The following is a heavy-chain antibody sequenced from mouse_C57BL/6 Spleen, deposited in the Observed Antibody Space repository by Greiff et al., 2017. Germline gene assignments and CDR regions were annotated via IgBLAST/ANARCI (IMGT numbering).Heavy chain of an antibody. V-gene: IGHV1-66*01. Sequence: QVQLQQSGPELVKPGASVKISCKASGYSFTSYYIHWVKQRPGQGLEWIGWIYPGSGNTKYNEKFKGKATLTADTSSSTAYMQRSSLTSEDSAVYYCAREAAIYDGYGFDYGGQGTTLTVSS. CDR3: AREAAIYDGYGFDY. J-gene: IGHJ2*01. CDR2: IYPGSGNT. CDR1: GYSFTSYY. D-gene: IGHD2-3*01.